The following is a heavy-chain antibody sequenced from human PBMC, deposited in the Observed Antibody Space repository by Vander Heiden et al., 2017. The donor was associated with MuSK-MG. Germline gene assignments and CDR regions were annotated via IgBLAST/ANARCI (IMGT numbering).Heavy chain of an antibody. CDR1: GGSISSSSYY. J-gene: IGHJ5*02. D-gene: IGHD2-2*01. Sequence: QLQLQESGPGLVKPSETLSLTCTVSGGSISSSSYYWGWIRQPPGKGLEWIGSIYYSGSTYYNPSLKSRVTISVDTSKNQFSLKLSSVTAADTAVYYCARHFRDIVVVPAAMSNWFDPWGQGTLVTVSS. CDR3: ARHFRDIVVVPAAMSNWFDP. CDR2: IYYSGST. V-gene: IGHV4-39*01.